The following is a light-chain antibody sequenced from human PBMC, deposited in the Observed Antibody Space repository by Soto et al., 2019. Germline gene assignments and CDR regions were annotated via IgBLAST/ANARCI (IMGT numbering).Light chain of an antibody. J-gene: IGKJ2*01. CDR2: GAS. Sequence: DIQMTQSPSSLSASVGDRVTITCQASQDISNYLNWYQQKPGTAPTLLIYGASNLETGVPSRFSGSGSGTDFTLTITTLQPEDVATYYCQQYNYRPYTFGQGTKLEIK. CDR3: QQYNYRPYT. CDR1: QDISNY. V-gene: IGKV1-33*01.